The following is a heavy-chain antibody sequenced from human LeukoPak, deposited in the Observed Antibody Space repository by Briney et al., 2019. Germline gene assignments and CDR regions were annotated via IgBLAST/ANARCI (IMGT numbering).Heavy chain of an antibody. CDR3: ARLRYSSSHTVTRLTRIKYYFDY. D-gene: IGHD6-13*01. CDR1: GFTVSSNY. CDR2: IYSGGST. V-gene: IGHV3-53*01. J-gene: IGHJ4*02. Sequence: GGSLRLSCAASGFTVSSNYMSWVRQAPGKGLEWVSVIYSGGSTYYADSVKGRFTISRDNSKNTLYLQMNSLRAEDTAVYYCARLRYSSSHTVTRLTRIKYYFDYWGQGTLVTVSS.